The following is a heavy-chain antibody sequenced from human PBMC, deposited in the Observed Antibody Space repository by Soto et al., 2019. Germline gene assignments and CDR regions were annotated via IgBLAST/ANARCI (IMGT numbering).Heavy chain of an antibody. CDR2: IWYDGSNK. V-gene: IGHV3-33*01. CDR3: ARDGTYSSGDYYYYGMDV. CDR1: GFTFSSYG. Sequence: QVQLVESGGGVVQPGRSLRLSCAASGFTFSSYGMHWVRQAPGKGLEWVAVIWYDGSNKYYADSVKGRFTISRDNSKNTLYLQMNSLRAEDTAVYYCARDGTYSSGDYYYYGMDVWGQGTTVTVSS. D-gene: IGHD3-10*01. J-gene: IGHJ6*02.